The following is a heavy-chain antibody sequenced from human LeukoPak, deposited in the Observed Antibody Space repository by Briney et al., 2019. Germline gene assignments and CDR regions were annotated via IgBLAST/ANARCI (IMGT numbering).Heavy chain of an antibody. CDR2: IYYSGNT. CDR1: GGSFSGYY. J-gene: IGHJ3*02. Sequence: PSETLSLTCAVYGGSFSGYYWSWIRQPPGKGLEWIGYIYYSGNTNYNPSLTSRVTISIDTSKNQFSLKLSSVTAADTAVYYCASRTYYYDRKDAFDIWGQGTLVTVSS. V-gene: IGHV4-59*01. D-gene: IGHD3-22*01. CDR3: ASRTYYYDRKDAFDI.